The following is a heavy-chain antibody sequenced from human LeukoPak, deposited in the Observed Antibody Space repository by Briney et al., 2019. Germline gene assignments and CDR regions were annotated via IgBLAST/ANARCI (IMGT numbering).Heavy chain of an antibody. D-gene: IGHD2-2*01. CDR2: ISYDGSNK. CDR3: ARDLGPQRNIVVVPAAILDY. CDR1: GFTFSSYW. J-gene: IGHJ4*02. Sequence: GGSLRLSCAASGFTFSSYWMSWVRQAPGKGLEWVAVISYDGSNKYYADSVKGRFTISRDNSKNTLYLQMNSLRAEDTAVYYCARDLGPQRNIVVVPAAILDYWGQGTLVTVSS. V-gene: IGHV3-30*01.